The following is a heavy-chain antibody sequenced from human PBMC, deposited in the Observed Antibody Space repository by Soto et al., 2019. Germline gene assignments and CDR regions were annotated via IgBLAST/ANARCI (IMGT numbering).Heavy chain of an antibody. Sequence: SETLSLTCTVSGGSISSYYWSWIRQPPGKGLEWIGYIYYSGSTNYNPSLKSRVTISVDTSKNQFSLKLSSVTAADTAVYYCARAHNDYGRNCLDDWGQGTLVTVSS. V-gene: IGHV4-59*01. CDR3: ARAHNDYGRNCLDD. J-gene: IGHJ4*02. CDR2: IYYSGST. D-gene: IGHD4-17*01. CDR1: GGSISSYY.